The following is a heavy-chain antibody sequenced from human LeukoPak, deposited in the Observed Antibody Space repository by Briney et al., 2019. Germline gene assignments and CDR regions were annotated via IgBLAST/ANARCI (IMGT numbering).Heavy chain of an antibody. D-gene: IGHD3-9*01. CDR1: GFTFSGYS. V-gene: IGHV3-21*01. CDR2: ISSSSSYI. CDR3: ARGGPDYDISDY. J-gene: IGHJ4*02. Sequence: GGSLRLSCAASGFTFSGYSMNCVRQAPGKGLEWVSSISSSSSYIYYADSVKGRFTISRDNAKNSLYLQMNSLRAEDTAVYYCARGGPDYDISDYWGQGTLVTVSS.